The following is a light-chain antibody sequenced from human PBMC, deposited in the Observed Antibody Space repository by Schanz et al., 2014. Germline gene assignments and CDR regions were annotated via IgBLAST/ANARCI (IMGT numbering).Light chain of an antibody. CDR1: SSNLGAGYD. CDR2: ANT. CDR3: QTYDISQTGLWL. J-gene: IGLJ3*02. Sequence: QSVLTQPPSVSGAPGQRVTISCTGSSSNLGAGYDVHWFQQLPGTAPKLLMYANTKRPSGVPDRFSGFKSGTSASLAITGLQTEDEASYYCQTYDISQTGLWLFGGGTKLTVL. V-gene: IGLV1-40*01.